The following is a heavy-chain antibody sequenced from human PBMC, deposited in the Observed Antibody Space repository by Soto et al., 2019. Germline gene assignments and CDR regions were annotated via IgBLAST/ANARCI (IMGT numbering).Heavy chain of an antibody. V-gene: IGHV3-23*01. D-gene: IGHD3-10*01. J-gene: IGHJ4*02. CDR1: GFTFSTYA. Sequence: EVQLLESGGGLVQPGGSLRLSCAVSGFTFSTYAMSWVRQAPGKGLEWVSAISGSGGNTYYADSVRGRFTISRDNSKNTLHLQMNSLTGEDTAIYYCAKGGVVRGVSDYWGQGTLVTVSS. CDR2: ISGSGGNT. CDR3: AKGGVVRGVSDY.